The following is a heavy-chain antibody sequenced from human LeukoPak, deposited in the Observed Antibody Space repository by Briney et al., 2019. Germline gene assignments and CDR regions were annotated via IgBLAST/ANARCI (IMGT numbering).Heavy chain of an antibody. CDR2: INHSGST. J-gene: IGHJ4*02. CDR3: ARGPYSSSWRDFDY. D-gene: IGHD6-13*01. Sequence: SETLSLTCAVYGGSFSGYYWSWIRQPPGKGLEWIGEINHSGSTNYNPSLKSRVTISVDTSKNQFSLKLSSVTAADTAVYYCARGPYSSSWRDFDYWGQGTLVTASS. V-gene: IGHV4-34*01. CDR1: GGSFSGYY.